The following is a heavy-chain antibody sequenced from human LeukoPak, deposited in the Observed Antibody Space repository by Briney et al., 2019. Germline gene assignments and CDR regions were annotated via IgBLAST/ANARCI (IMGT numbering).Heavy chain of an antibody. CDR3: ARGRSRDGYNYDY. V-gene: IGHV4-61*01. J-gene: IGHJ4*02. CDR1: GGSVSRDSYY. D-gene: IGHD5-24*01. CDR2: LSYSGST. Sequence: SETLSLTCTVSGGSVSRDSYYWSWIRQPPGKGLEWIGYLSYSGSTNYNPSLKSRVTISVDTSKNQVSLKLSSVTAADTAVYYCARGRSRDGYNYDYWGQGTLVTVSS.